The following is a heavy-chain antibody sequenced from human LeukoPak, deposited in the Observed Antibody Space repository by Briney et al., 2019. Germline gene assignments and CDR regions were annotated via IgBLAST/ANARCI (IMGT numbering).Heavy chain of an antibody. CDR2: IYHSGST. CDR1: GYYISSGYY. CDR3: ARAPLAGSSLYFDY. Sequence: PSETLSLTCAVSGYYISSGYYWGWIRRSPGEGLEGIGSIYHSGSTYYNPSLRSRVTISPDTSKNQFSLKLTSVNVADTAMYYCARAPLAGSSLYFDYWGQGTLVTVSS. J-gene: IGHJ4*02. V-gene: IGHV4-38-2*01. D-gene: IGHD6-25*01.